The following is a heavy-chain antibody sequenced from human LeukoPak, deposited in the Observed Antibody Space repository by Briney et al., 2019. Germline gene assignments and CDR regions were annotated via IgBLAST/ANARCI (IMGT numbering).Heavy chain of an antibody. Sequence: PGGSLRLSCAASGFTFSSYAMSWVRQAPGKGLEWVSAITGSGVNTYYADSVKGRLTISRDNSKNTLYLQMNSLRAEDTAVYYCAKGVKGSGSYALDSRGQGTLVTVSS. J-gene: IGHJ4*02. CDR2: ITGSGVNT. V-gene: IGHV3-23*01. CDR3: AKGVKGSGSYALDS. CDR1: GFTFSSYA. D-gene: IGHD1-26*01.